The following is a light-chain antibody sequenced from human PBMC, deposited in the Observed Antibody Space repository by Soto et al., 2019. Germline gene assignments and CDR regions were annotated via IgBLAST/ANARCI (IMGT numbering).Light chain of an antibody. J-gene: IGKJ2*01. Sequence: EIVLTQSPGTLSLSPGERATLSCRASQSVSSSYLAWYQQKPGQAPRVLIYGASSRATGIPDRFSGSGSGTDFTLTISRLEPEDFAVYYCQPYGSSPPNTFGQGTKLEIK. CDR3: QPYGSSPPNT. V-gene: IGKV3-20*01. CDR2: GAS. CDR1: QSVSSSY.